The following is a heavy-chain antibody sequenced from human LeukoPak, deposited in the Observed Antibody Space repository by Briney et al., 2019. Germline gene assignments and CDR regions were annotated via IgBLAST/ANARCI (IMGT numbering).Heavy chain of an antibody. CDR1: GFTFITYS. Sequence: GGSLRLSCAASGFTFITYSMSWVRQAPGKGLEWVSSISSSSSSYIYYADSVKGRFTISRDNAKNSLYLQMNSLRAEDTAVYYCARDGGLTTARTMVRGVPMFDPWGQGTLVTVSS. CDR3: ARDGGLTTARTMVRGVPMFDP. D-gene: IGHD3-10*01. V-gene: IGHV3-21*01. J-gene: IGHJ5*02. CDR2: ISSSSSSYI.